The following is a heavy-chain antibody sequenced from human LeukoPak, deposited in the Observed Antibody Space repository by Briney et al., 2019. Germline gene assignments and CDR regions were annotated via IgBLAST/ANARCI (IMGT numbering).Heavy chain of an antibody. Sequence: PGGSLRLSCAASGFTFSSYGMHWVRQAPGKGLEWVAVISYDGSNKYYADSVKGRFTISRDNSKNTLYLQMNSLRAEDTAVYYCAKDVVVLEYFQHWGQGTLVTVSS. CDR3: AKDVVVLEYFQH. J-gene: IGHJ1*01. V-gene: IGHV3-30*18. CDR1: GFTFSSYG. D-gene: IGHD2-21*01. CDR2: ISYDGSNK.